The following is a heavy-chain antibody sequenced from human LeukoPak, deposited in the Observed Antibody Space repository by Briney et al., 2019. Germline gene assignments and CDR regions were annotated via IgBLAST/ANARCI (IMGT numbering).Heavy chain of an antibody. Sequence: SETLSLTCAVYGGSFSGYYWSWIRQPPGKGLEWIGEINHSGSTNYNPSLKSRVTISVDTSKNQFSLKLSSVTAADTAVYYCARRGRRLLFRETSPWGHWGQGTLVTVSS. CDR2: INHSGST. D-gene: IGHD2-21*02. J-gene: IGHJ4*02. V-gene: IGHV4-34*01. CDR3: ARRGRRLLFRETSPWGH. CDR1: GGSFSGYY.